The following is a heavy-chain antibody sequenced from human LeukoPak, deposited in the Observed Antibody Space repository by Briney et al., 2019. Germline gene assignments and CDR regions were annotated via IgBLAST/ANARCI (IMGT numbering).Heavy chain of an antibody. D-gene: IGHD6-19*01. J-gene: IGHJ4*02. CDR2: INPDSAGT. Sequence: GASVKVSCKASGYTFTGYYIHWVRQAPGQGLEWMGWINPDSAGTNYAQKFQGRVTMTRDTSIRTAYMELSRLRSDDTAVYYCARVLFYSSGNKSNRVDYWGQGTLVTVSS. CDR1: GYTFTGYY. V-gene: IGHV1-2*02. CDR3: ARVLFYSSGNKSNRVDY.